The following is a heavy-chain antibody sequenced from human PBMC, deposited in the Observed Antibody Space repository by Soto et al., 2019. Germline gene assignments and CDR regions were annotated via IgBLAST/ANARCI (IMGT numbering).Heavy chain of an antibody. CDR2: IYHSGST. Sequence: QLQLQESGSGLVKPSQTLSLTCAVSGGSISSGGYSWSWIRQPRGKGLEWIGYIYHSGSTYYNPSLKSRVTMSVDRSKNQSSLKLSSLTAADTAVYYCARQTTVKGCVYWGQGTLVTVSS. D-gene: IGHD4-4*01. J-gene: IGHJ4*02. CDR1: GGSISSGGYS. CDR3: ARQTTVKGCVY. V-gene: IGHV4-30-2*01.